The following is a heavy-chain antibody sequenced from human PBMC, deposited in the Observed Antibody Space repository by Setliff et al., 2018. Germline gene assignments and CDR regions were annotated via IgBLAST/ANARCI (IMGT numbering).Heavy chain of an antibody. CDR2: ISAYNGYI. CDR1: GYTFSNYG. D-gene: IGHD2-2*01. Sequence: ASVKVSCKASGYTFSNYGISWVRQAPGQGLEWMGWISAYNGYIIYAQKLQGRVTMTTDTSTSTAYMEVRSLRSDDTAVYYCARAPGTVVAPASRSAFDIWGQGTMVTVSS. V-gene: IGHV1-18*01. CDR3: ARAPGTVVAPASRSAFDI. J-gene: IGHJ3*02.